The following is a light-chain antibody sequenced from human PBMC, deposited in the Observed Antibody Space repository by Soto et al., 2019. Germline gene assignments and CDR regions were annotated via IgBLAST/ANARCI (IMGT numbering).Light chain of an antibody. V-gene: IGKV1-5*01. CDR1: QSPGTW. J-gene: IGKJ4*01. CDR3: QQYFSYPLT. Sequence: DIQMTQSPSTLSASVGDRVIITCRASQSPGTWMAWYQQKPGTAPVLLIYDVSKLESGVPSRFSGRASGTKFTLTITSLQPDDFATYYCQQYFSYPLTFGGGTKVEIK. CDR2: DVS.